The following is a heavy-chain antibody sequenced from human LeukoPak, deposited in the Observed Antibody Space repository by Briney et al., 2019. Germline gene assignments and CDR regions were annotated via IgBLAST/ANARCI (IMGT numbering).Heavy chain of an antibody. CDR1: GFTFSSYW. Sequence: GGSLRLSCAASGFTFSSYWMSWVRQAPGRGLEWVANIKKDGSEKYYVDSVKGRFTISRDNAKNSLYLQMNSLRAEDTAVYYCARGARQWLVPDFDYWGQGTLVTVSS. CDR3: ARGARQWLVPDFDY. D-gene: IGHD6-19*01. CDR2: IKKDGSEK. J-gene: IGHJ4*02. V-gene: IGHV3-7*01.